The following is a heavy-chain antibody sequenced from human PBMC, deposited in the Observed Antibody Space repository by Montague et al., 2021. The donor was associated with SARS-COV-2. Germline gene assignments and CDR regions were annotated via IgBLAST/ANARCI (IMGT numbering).Heavy chain of an antibody. CDR3: AHRLPAVAAFDY. J-gene: IGHJ4*02. D-gene: IGHD6-6*01. Sequence: PALVKPTQTLTLICTFSGFSLSTRTVGVGWIRQPPGKALEWLALIYWDDDKRYSPSLKSRLTITKVTSKNQVVLTMTNMDPVDTATYYCAHRLPAVAAFDYWGQGTLVTVSS. CDR1: GFSLSTRTVG. CDR2: IYWDDDK. V-gene: IGHV2-5*02.